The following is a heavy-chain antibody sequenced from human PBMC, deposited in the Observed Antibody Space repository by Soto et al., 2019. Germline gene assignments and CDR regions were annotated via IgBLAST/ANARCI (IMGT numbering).Heavy chain of an antibody. CDR2: ISYDGSNK. CDR1: GFTFSSYA. J-gene: IGHJ3*02. Sequence: QVQLVESGGGVVQPGRSLRLSCAASGFTFSSYAMHWVRQAPGKGLEWVAVISYDGSNKYYADSVKGRFTISRDNSKNTLYLQMNSLRAEDMAVYYCARDPTAGAFDIWGQGTMVTVSS. CDR3: ARDPTAGAFDI. V-gene: IGHV3-30-3*01.